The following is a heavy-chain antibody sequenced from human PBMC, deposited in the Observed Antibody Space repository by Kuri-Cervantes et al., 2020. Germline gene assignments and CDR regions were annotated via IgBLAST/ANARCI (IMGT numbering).Heavy chain of an antibody. CDR2: IRSKAYGGTT. CDR1: GFTFGDYA. CDR3: AKREYDFWSGYLPFLFDY. D-gene: IGHD3-3*01. J-gene: IGHJ4*02. V-gene: IGHV3-49*04. Sequence: GGSLRLSCTASGFTFGDYAMSWVRQAPGKGLEWVGFIRSKAYGGTTEYAASVKGRFTISRDDSKSIAYLQMNSLKTEDTAVYYCAKREYDFWSGYLPFLFDYWGQGTLVTVSS.